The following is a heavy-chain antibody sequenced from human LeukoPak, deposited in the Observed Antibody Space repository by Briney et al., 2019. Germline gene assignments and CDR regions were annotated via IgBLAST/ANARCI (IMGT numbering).Heavy chain of an antibody. CDR3: AKVDNLVDHIDY. CDR1: GFTFSSYG. V-gene: IGHV3-30*18. J-gene: IGHJ4*02. D-gene: IGHD1-26*01. Sequence: GGSLRLSCAASGFTFSSYGMHWVRQAPGKGLEWVAVISYDGSNKYYADSVKGRFTISRDNSKNTLYLQMNSLRAEDTAVYYCAKVDNLVDHIDYWGQGTLVTVSS. CDR2: ISYDGSNK.